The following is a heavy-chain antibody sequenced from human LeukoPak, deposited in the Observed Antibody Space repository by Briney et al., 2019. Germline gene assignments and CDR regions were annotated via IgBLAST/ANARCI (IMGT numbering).Heavy chain of an antibody. D-gene: IGHD6-13*01. CDR1: GFTFSSYG. CDR3: ARKGSSSWYGGGWAY. J-gene: IGHJ4*02. Sequence: PGRSLRLSCAASGFTFSSYGMHWVRQAPGEGLVWVAVICYDGSNKYYADSVQGRFTVSRDNSQNTLSLQMNSLRPEDTAVFYCARKGSSSWYGGGWAYWGQGILVTVSS. V-gene: IGHV3-30*19. CDR2: ICYDGSNK.